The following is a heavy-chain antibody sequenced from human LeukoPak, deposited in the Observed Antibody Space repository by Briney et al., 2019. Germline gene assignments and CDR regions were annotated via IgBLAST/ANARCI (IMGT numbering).Heavy chain of an antibody. V-gene: IGHV4-59*12. CDR2: IYYSGST. CDR3: ARDSPYGSGSMGAFDI. Sequence: PSETLSLTCTVSGGSISSYYWSWIRQPPGKGLEWIGYIYYSGSTNYNPSLKSRVTISVDTSKNQFSLKLSSVTAADTAVYYCARDSPYGSGSMGAFDIWGQGTMVTVSS. CDR1: GGSISSYY. D-gene: IGHD3-10*01. J-gene: IGHJ3*02.